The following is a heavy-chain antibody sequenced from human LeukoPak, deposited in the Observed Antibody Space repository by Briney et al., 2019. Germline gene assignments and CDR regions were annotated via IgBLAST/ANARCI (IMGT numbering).Heavy chain of an antibody. CDR1: GGSIRRGGYF. D-gene: IGHD3-22*01. Sequence: SETLSLTCTVSGGSIRRGGYFWSWIRQHPGKGLEWIAHIYHAGSTHHNPSLRGRVAISLDTSANQLSLRLSSVTAADTAVYFCARATHYSASTGAPYMDVWGQGTTVTVSS. CDR3: ARATHYSASTGAPYMDV. V-gene: IGHV4-31*03. J-gene: IGHJ6*03. CDR2: IYHAGST.